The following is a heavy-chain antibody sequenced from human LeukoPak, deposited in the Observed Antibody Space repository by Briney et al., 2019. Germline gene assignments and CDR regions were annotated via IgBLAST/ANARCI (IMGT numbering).Heavy chain of an antibody. J-gene: IGHJ4*02. Sequence: GGSLRLSCAASGFTFDDYSMHWVRQAPGKGLEWVSGISWNSGSIGYADSVKGRFTISRDNAKNSLYLQMNSLSAEDTALYYCAKVNRGSYDTYYFDYWGQGTLVTVSS. D-gene: IGHD1-26*01. CDR2: ISWNSGSI. CDR3: AKVNRGSYDTYYFDY. CDR1: GFTFDDYS. V-gene: IGHV3-9*01.